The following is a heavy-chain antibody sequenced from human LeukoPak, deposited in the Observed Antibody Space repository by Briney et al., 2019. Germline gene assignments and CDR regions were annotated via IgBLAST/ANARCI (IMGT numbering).Heavy chain of an antibody. V-gene: IGHV1-2*02. CDR3: ARVGAGTGYSSGWYHYYFDY. D-gene: IGHD6-19*01. J-gene: IGHJ4*02. CDR2: INPNSGGT. CDR1: GYIFTGYY. Sequence: ASVKVSCKASGYIFTGYYMHWVRQAPGQGLEWMGWINPNSGGTNYAQKFQGRVTMTRDTSISTAYMELSRLRSDDTAVYYCARVGAGTGYSSGWYHYYFDYWGQGTLVTVSS.